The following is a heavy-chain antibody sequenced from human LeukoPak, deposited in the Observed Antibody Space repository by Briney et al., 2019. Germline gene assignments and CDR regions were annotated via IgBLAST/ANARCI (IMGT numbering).Heavy chain of an antibody. CDR3: ARVKGYGGPGYFDY. Sequence: PSETLSLTCTVSGGSISSSSYYWGWIRQPPGKGLEWIGSIYYSGSTYYNPSLKSRVTISVDTSKNQFSLKLSSVTAADTAVYYCARVKGYGGPGYFDYWGQGTLVTVSS. CDR2: IYYSGST. V-gene: IGHV4-39*07. J-gene: IGHJ4*02. D-gene: IGHD4-23*01. CDR1: GGSISSSSYY.